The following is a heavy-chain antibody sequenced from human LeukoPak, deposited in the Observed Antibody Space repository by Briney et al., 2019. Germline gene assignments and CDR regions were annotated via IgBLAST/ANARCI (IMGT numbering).Heavy chain of an antibody. Sequence: ASVKVSCKASGYTFTSYGISWVRQAPGQGLEWMGWISAYNGNTNYAQKLQGRVTMTTDTSTSTAYMELRSLRSGDTAVYYCARGYCSSTRCYFDPWGQGTLVTVSS. CDR1: GYTFTSYG. V-gene: IGHV1-18*01. J-gene: IGHJ5*02. D-gene: IGHD2-2*01. CDR3: ARGYCSSTRCYFDP. CDR2: ISAYNGNT.